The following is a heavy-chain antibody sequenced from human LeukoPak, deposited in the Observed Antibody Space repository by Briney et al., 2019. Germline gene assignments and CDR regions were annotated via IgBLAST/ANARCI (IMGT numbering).Heavy chain of an antibody. V-gene: IGHV4-39*01. J-gene: IGHJ4*02. CDR1: GGSISSGTYY. CDR2: ISYSGST. Sequence: PSETLSLTCTVSGGSISSGTYYWGWIRQSPGMGLEWIGSISYSGSTYHNPSLKSRVTISLDTSKNQFSLKLSSVTAADTAVYYCARYGGDWGQGTLVTVSS. CDR3: ARYGGD. D-gene: IGHD4-23*01.